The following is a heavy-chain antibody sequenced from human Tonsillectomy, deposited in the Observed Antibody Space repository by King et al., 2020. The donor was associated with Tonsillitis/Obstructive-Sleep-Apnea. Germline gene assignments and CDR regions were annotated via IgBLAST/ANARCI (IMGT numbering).Heavy chain of an antibody. CDR3: ARVGGRYCSSTSCYHSGYFDY. D-gene: IGHD2-2*01. J-gene: IGHJ4*02. Sequence: VQLVESGGGLIQPGGSLRLSCAASGFTFSSNYMSWVRQAPGKGLEWVSVIYSGGSTYYADSVKGRFTISRDNSKNTLYLQMNSRRAEDTAVYYCARVGGRYCSSTSCYHSGYFDYWGQGTLVTVSS. CDR1: GFTFSSNY. CDR2: IYSGGST. V-gene: IGHV3-53*01.